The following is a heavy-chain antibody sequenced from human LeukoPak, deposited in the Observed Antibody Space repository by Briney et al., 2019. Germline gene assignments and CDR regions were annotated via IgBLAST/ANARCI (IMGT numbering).Heavy chain of an antibody. J-gene: IGHJ4*02. CDR2: IRYDGSNK. D-gene: IGHD1-26*01. Sequence: GGSLRLSCAASGFTFSSYGMHWVRQAPGKGLEWVAFIRYDGSNKYYADSVKGRFTISRDNSKNTLYLQMNSLRAEDTAVYYCARDTGGSGGYYYAFDYWGQGTLVTVSS. CDR1: GFTFSSYG. V-gene: IGHV3-30*02. CDR3: ARDTGGSGGYYYAFDY.